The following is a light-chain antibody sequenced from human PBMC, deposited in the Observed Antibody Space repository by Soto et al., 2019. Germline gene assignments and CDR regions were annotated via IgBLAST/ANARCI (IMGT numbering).Light chain of an antibody. J-gene: IGKJ2*01. V-gene: IGKV1-33*01. CDR1: QDINNF. CDR2: DVS. CDR3: QQYQHVPHT. Sequence: DIQMTQSPSSLPASVGDRVTITCQASQDINNFLNWYQQKPGKAPKLLIYDVSNLEAGVPSRFSGSAAGAHFTFTIHSLQPEDFATYYCQQYQHVPHTSGQGAKVEIK.